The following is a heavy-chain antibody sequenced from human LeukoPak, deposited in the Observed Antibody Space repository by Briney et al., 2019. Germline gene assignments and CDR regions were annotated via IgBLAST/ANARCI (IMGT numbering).Heavy chain of an antibody. CDR2: INRDGSST. CDR1: GFTFSTYW. J-gene: IGHJ3*02. D-gene: IGHD3-9*01. Sequence: PGGSLRLSCAASGFTFSTYWMHWVRQAPGKGLVWVSRINRDGSSTSYADSAKGRFTSSRDNAKNTLYLQMNSLRAEDTAVYYCARDRETYYDILTGYYTLGDAFDIWGQGTMVTVSS. V-gene: IGHV3-74*01. CDR3: ARDRETYYDILTGYYTLGDAFDI.